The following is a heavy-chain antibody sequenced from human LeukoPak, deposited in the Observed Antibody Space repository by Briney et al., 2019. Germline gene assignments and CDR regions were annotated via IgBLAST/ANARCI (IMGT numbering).Heavy chain of an antibody. CDR1: GGSLSSSSYY. CDR3: ARLEGLWSGYRIDY. CDR2: IYYSGST. D-gene: IGHD3-3*01. V-gene: IGHV4-39*01. Sequence: PSETLSLTCTVSGGSLSSSSYYWGWIRQPPGKGLEWIGSIYYSGSTYYNPSLKSRVTISVDTSKNQFSLKLSSVTAADTAVYYCARLEGLWSGYRIDYWGQGTLVTVSS. J-gene: IGHJ4*02.